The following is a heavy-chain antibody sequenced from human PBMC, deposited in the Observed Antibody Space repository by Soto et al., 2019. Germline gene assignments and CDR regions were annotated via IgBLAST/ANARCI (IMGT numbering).Heavy chain of an antibody. D-gene: IGHD1-26*01. J-gene: IGHJ4*02. CDR1: GFTFSSNS. CDR2: IDSTSMHI. CDR3: ARLVGAYQHYIDY. V-gene: IGHV3-21*02. Sequence: EVQLVESGRGLVKPGGSLRLSCAASGFTFSSNSMIWVRQAPGKGLEWVSYIDSTSMHIYYADSVKGRFTITRDNAKKSVYLQMTSLRAEDTAVYYCARLVGAYQHYIDYWGQGTLVTVSS.